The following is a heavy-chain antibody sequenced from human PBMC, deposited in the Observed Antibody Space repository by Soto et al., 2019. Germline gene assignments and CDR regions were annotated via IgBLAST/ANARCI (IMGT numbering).Heavy chain of an antibody. CDR2: INPIRGIT. J-gene: IGHJ4*02. CDR3: ARTSDYDFWGGYIYYFDY. V-gene: IGHV1-69*02. CDR1: GGTFGSYT. D-gene: IGHD3-3*01. Sequence: SVKVSCKASGGTFGSYTISWVRQAPGQGLEWMGWINPIRGITNYAQKFQGRVTMTRDTSTSTAYMELSRLRSDDTAVYYCARTSDYDFWGGYIYYFDYWGQGTLVTVSS.